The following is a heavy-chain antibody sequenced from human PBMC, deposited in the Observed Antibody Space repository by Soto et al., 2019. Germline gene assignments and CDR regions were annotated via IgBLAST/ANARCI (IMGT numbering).Heavy chain of an antibody. V-gene: IGHV3-33*01. CDR1: GFTFSTYG. D-gene: IGHD2-15*01. CDR2: IWYDGSSK. J-gene: IGHJ4*02. Sequence: PGGSLRLSCAASGFTFSTYGMNWVRQAPGKGLEWMALIWYDGSSKYYADSVKGRFTISRDNSKSALYLQMNSLRVEDTALYYCARGPGYCSGASFYIRAMSDYWGQGTLVTVSS. CDR3: ARGPGYCSGASFYIRAMSDY.